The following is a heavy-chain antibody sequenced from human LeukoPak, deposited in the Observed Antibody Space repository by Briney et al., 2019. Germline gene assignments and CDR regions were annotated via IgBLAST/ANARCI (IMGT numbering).Heavy chain of an antibody. CDR2: IIPIYETT. J-gene: IGHJ6*02. V-gene: IGHV1-69*13. Sequence: GASVKVSCKASGGSFNHFAVNWVRQAPGQGLEWMGGIIPIYETTNYAQKFQGRVTITADGFTSSAYMELSSLRSEDTAVYYCVRGLYSHGSGNSPSVSDYGTDVWGQGTTVTVSS. CDR1: GGSFNHFA. D-gene: IGHD3-10*01. CDR3: VRGLYSHGSGNSPSVSDYGTDV.